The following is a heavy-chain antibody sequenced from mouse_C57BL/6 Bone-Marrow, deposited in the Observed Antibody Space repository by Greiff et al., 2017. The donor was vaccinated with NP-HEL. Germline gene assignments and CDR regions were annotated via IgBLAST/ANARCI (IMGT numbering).Heavy chain of an antibody. Sequence: VQLQQSGPVLVKPGASVKMSCKASGYTFTDYYMNWVKQSHGKSLEWIGVINPYNGGTSYNQKFKGKATLTVDKSSSTAYMELSLTSEDSAVYFGAILRRSRDYGGKETSVTVS. D-gene: IGHD2-4*01. CDR3: AILRRSRDY. J-gene: IGHJ4*01. V-gene: IGHV1-19*01. CDR2: INPYNGGT. CDR1: GYTFTDYY.